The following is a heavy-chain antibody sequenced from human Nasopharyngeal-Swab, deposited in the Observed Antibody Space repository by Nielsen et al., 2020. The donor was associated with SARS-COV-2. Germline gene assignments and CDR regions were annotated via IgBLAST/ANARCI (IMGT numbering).Heavy chain of an antibody. J-gene: IGHJ6*03. D-gene: IGHD2-15*01. Sequence: RQAPGKGLEWIAYIYYSGSTNYNPSLKSRVTISVDTSKNQFSLKLSSVTAADTAVYYCARGPRVADYYYYYMDVWGKGTTVTVSS. V-gene: IGHV4-59*12. CDR2: IYYSGST. CDR3: ARGPRVADYYYYYMDV.